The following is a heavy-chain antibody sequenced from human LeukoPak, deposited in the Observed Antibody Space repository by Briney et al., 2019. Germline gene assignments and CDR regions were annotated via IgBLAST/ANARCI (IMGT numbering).Heavy chain of an antibody. CDR2: ISGSGSAT. Sequence: GESLRLSCAASGFTFSTYAVSWVRQAPGKGLEWVSSISGSGSATYYADPGKGRFTISRDNSKDTLYLQMNSLRADDTAVYYCAKAFHFDFWSGYSSWFDPWGQGTVVTVSS. CDR1: GFTFSTYA. D-gene: IGHD3-3*01. CDR3: AKAFHFDFWSGYSSWFDP. J-gene: IGHJ5*02. V-gene: IGHV3-23*01.